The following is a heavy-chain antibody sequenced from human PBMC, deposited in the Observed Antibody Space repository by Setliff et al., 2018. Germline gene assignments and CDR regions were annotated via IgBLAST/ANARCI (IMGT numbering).Heavy chain of an antibody. Sequence: SETLSLTCTVSGGFINNGDYNWGWVRQPPGKGLEWIAYIYYSGNTYYNPSLKSRVTISVDTSKNQFSLKINSVTAADTAVYYCARGHCSSGECPNYFDPWGQGTQVTVSS. CDR3: ARGHCSSGECPNYFDP. CDR1: GGFINNGDYN. CDR2: IYYSGNT. D-gene: IGHD2-15*01. J-gene: IGHJ5*02. V-gene: IGHV4-31*03.